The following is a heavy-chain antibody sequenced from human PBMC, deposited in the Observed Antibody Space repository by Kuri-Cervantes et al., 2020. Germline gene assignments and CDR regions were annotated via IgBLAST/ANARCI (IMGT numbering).Heavy chain of an antibody. CDR3: ARDRALGYSSGWYYPLLYDGMDV. J-gene: IGHJ6*02. Sequence: GESLKISCAASGFTFSSYSMNWVRQAPGKGLEWVSSISSSSSYIYYADSVKGRFTISRDNAKNSLYLQMNSLRAENTAVYYCARDRALGYSSGWYYPLLYDGMDVWGQGTTVTVSS. CDR2: ISSSSSYI. V-gene: IGHV3-21*01. D-gene: IGHD6-19*01. CDR1: GFTFSSYS.